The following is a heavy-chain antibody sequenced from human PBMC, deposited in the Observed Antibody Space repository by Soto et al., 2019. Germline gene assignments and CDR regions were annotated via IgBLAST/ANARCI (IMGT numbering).Heavy chain of an antibody. J-gene: IGHJ4*02. CDR1: GLTFSSYW. D-gene: IGHD2-15*01. V-gene: IGHV3-74*01. CDR2: INSDGSST. Sequence: EVQLVESGGGLVQPGGSQRLSCAASGLTFSSYWMHWVRQAPGKGLVWVSRINSDGSSTSYADSVKGRFTISRDNAKNTLYLQMNSLRAEDTAVYYCARDQGYCSGGSCYVAGYWGQGTLVTVSS. CDR3: ARDQGYCSGGSCYVAGY.